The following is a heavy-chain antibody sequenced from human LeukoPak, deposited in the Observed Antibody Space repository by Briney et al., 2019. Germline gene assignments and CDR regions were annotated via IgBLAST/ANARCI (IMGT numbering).Heavy chain of an antibody. CDR3: ARHLYYDSSGSGGAFDI. J-gene: IGHJ3*02. CDR2: IIPIFGTA. Sequence: TVKVSCKASGGTFSSYAISWVRQAPGQGLEWMGGIIPIFGTASYAQKFQGRVTITADKSTSTAYMELSSLRSEDTAVYYCARHLYYDSSGSGGAFDIWGQGTMVIVSS. CDR1: GGTFSSYA. V-gene: IGHV1-69*06. D-gene: IGHD3-22*01.